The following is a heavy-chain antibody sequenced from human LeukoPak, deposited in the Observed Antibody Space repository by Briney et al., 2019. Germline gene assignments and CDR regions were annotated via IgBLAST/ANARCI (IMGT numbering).Heavy chain of an antibody. CDR2: ISYDGSNK. Sequence: GGSLRLSCAASGFTFSSYGMHWVRQAPGKGQEWVAVISYDGSNKYYAASVKVRFTISRDNSKNTLYLQMNSLRAEDTAVHYCAKAEPPGIAAARHFDYWGQGTLVTVSS. CDR1: GFTFSSYG. D-gene: IGHD6-13*01. V-gene: IGHV3-30*18. J-gene: IGHJ4*02. CDR3: AKAEPPGIAAARHFDY.